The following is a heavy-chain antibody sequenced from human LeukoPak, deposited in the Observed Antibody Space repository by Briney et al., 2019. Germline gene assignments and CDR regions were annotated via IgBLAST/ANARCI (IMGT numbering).Heavy chain of an antibody. Sequence: GGSLRLSCAASGLTFSSYGMHWVRQAPGKGLDGVDVIWYDGSNKYYADSVQGRSTISRDNSNNTLYLQMNSLRAEDTAVYYCAREYYDYVWGSPPEYWGEGTLVTVSS. CDR1: GLTFSSYG. CDR3: AREYYDYVWGSPPEY. J-gene: IGHJ4*02. D-gene: IGHD3-16*01. V-gene: IGHV3-33*01. CDR2: IWYDGSNK.